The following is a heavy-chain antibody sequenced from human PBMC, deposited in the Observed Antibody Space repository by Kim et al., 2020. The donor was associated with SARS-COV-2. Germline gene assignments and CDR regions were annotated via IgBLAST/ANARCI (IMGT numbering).Heavy chain of an antibody. CDR2: IKSKTDGGTT. CDR3: TTMMSRPRWYFDL. D-gene: IGHD3-16*01. Sequence: RGSLRLSCAASGFTFSNAWMSWVRQAPGKGLEWVGRIKSKTDGGTTDYAAPVKGRFTISRDDSKNTLYLQMNSLKTEDTAVYYCTTMMSRPRWYFDLWGRGTLVTVSS. J-gene: IGHJ2*01. CDR1: GFTFSNAW. V-gene: IGHV3-15*01.